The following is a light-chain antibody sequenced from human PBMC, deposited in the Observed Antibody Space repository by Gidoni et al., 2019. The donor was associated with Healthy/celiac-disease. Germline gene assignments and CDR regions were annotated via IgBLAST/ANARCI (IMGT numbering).Light chain of an antibody. CDR2: AAS. Sequence: DSQLTQSTSFLSASVGDRVTLTHRASQGISSYLAWYQQKPGKAPKLLIYAASTLPSGVPSRFSGSGSGTEFTLTISSLPPEDFATYYCQQLNSYPITFGQGTRLEIK. CDR1: QGISSY. CDR3: QQLNSYPIT. V-gene: IGKV1-9*01. J-gene: IGKJ5*01.